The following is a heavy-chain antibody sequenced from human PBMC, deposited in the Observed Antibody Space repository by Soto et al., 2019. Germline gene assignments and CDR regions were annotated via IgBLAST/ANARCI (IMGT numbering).Heavy chain of an antibody. D-gene: IGHD2-2*01. Sequence: HGGCLGLSSAASGLTFSIYSMNWLRQDPGKGLEWVSYISSSSSTIYYADSVKGRFTISRDNAKNSLSLQMNSLGAEDTAVYYCVRAECSSCFGFRHWGQGTLVTVSS. CDR3: VRAECSSCFGFRH. CDR2: ISSSSSTI. J-gene: IGHJ1*01. CDR1: GLTFSIYS. V-gene: IGHV3-48*01.